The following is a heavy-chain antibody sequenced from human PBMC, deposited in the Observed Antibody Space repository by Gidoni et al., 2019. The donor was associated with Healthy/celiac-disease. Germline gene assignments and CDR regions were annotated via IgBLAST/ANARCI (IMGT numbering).Heavy chain of an antibody. V-gene: IGHV3-23*01. CDR3: AKDQSSVVVVAATYY. CDR2: ISGSDGST. J-gene: IGHJ4*02. CDR1: GFTFSSYA. D-gene: IGHD2-15*01. Sequence: EVQLLESGGGWVQPGGSLRLSCAASGFTFSSYAMGWVRQAPGKGLEWVSAISGSDGSTYYADSVKGRFTISRDNSKNTLYLQMNSLRAEDTAVYYCAKDQSSVVVVAATYYWGQGTLVTVSS.